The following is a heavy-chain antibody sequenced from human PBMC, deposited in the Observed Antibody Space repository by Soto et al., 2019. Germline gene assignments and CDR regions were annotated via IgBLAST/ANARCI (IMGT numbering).Heavy chain of an antibody. D-gene: IGHD6-13*01. J-gene: IGHJ4*02. CDR1: GFTFSSYW. CDR2: INSDGSTT. Sequence: EVQLVDSGGGLVQPGGSLRLSCAASGFTFSSYWMHWVHQAPGKGLVWVSRINSDGSTTSYADSVKGRFTISRDNAKNTLYLQMNSLRAEDTAVYYCARGPPYSSPDYWGQGTLVTVSS. V-gene: IGHV3-74*01. CDR3: ARGPPYSSPDY.